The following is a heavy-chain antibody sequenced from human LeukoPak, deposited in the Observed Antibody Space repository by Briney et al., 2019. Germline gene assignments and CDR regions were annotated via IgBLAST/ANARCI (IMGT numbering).Heavy chain of an antibody. J-gene: IGHJ4*02. CDR3: ARDQGTVLGKDY. D-gene: IGHD6-19*01. Sequence: ASVKVSCKAFGYTFTGYGVSWVRQAPGQGLEWMGWISAYNGNTNYAQKLQGRITMTTDTSTTTAYMELRSLRSDDTAVYYCARDQGTVLGKDYWDQGTLVTVSP. CDR1: GYTFTGYG. CDR2: ISAYNGNT. V-gene: IGHV1-18*01.